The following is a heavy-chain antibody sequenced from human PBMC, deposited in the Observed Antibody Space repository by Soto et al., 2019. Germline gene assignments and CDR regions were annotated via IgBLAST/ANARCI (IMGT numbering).Heavy chain of an antibody. Sequence: QVQLVQPGAEVKKPGASVKFSCKASGYIFTNFYIHWVRQAPGQGLEWIGIINPNGGSTNYAQNFQGRVTMTRDTSTSTVYMELSSLRSEDTAVYYCPRGIASGDYWGQGNLITVSS. CDR3: PRGIASGDY. CDR1: GYIFTNFY. V-gene: IGHV1-46*01. CDR2: INPNGGST. J-gene: IGHJ4*02.